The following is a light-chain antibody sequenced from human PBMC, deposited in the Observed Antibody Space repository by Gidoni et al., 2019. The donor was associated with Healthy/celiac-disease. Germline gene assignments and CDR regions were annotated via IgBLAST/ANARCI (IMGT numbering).Light chain of an antibody. Sequence: QSALTPPASVSGSPGQSITISCTGTSSDVGGYNYVSWYQQHPGKAPKLMIYDVSNRPLGVSNRFSGSKSGNTASLTISGRQAEDEADYYCSSYTSSSTLVFGGGTKLTVL. J-gene: IGLJ3*02. CDR1: SSDVGGYNY. V-gene: IGLV2-14*01. CDR3: SSYTSSSTLV. CDR2: DVS.